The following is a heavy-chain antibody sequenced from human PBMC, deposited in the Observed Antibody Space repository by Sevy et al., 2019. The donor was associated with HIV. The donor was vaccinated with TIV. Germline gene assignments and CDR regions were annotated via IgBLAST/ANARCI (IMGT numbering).Heavy chain of an antibody. J-gene: IGHJ3*02. Sequence: SETLSRTCTVSGGSISSSSYYWGWIRQPPGKGLEWIGSIYYSGSTYYNPSLKSRVTISVDTSKNQFSLKLSSVTAADTAVYYCARPVNYYDSSGYFDAFDIWGQGTMVTVS. CDR2: IYYSGST. CDR1: GGSISSSSYY. CDR3: ARPVNYYDSSGYFDAFDI. D-gene: IGHD3-22*01. V-gene: IGHV4-39*01.